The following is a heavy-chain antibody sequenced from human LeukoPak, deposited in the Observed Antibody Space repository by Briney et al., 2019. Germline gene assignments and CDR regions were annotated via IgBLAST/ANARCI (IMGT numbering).Heavy chain of an antibody. CDR1: GYTFTGYY. J-gene: IGHJ4*02. Sequence: ASVKVSCKASGYTFTGYYMHWVRQAPGQGLEWMGWINPNSGGTNYAKKFQGWVTMTRDTSISTAYMELSRLRSDDTAVYYCARDPGSMVRGVRGTGFDYWGQGTLVTVSS. CDR3: ARDPGSMVRGVRGTGFDY. D-gene: IGHD3-10*01. CDR2: INPNSGGT. V-gene: IGHV1-2*04.